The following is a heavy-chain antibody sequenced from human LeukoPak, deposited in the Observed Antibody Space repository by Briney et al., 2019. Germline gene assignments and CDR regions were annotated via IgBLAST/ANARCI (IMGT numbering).Heavy chain of an antibody. CDR2: IRSKAYGGTT. V-gene: IGHV3-49*03. Sequence: PGWSLRLSCTASGFTFGDYAMSWFRQAPGKGLEWVGFIRSKAYGGTTEYAASVKGRFTISRDDSKSIAYLQMNSLKTEDTAVYYCTRPFSGIAVAGTGFDYWGQGTLVTVSS. CDR3: TRPFSGIAVAGTGFDY. J-gene: IGHJ4*02. CDR1: GFTFGDYA. D-gene: IGHD6-13*01.